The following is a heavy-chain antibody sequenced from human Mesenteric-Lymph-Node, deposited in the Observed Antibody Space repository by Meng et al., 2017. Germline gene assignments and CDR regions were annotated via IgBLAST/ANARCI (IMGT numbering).Heavy chain of an antibody. CDR2: IPHRGSS. J-gene: IGHJ1*01. CDR1: GDSITNHNW. Sequence: QVQLRGSGPARVKPSGTLSLTCAVSGDSITNHNWWAWVRQPPGKGLEWIGEIPHRGSSAYNPSLKSRVSMSIDKSKNQFSLKLTSVTAADTAVYHCLRGSGGSVWGQGTLVTVSS. CDR3: LRGSGGSV. D-gene: IGHD3-10*01. V-gene: IGHV4-4*02.